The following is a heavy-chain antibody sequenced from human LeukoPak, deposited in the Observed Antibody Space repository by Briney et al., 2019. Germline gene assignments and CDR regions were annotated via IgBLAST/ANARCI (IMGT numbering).Heavy chain of an antibody. CDR3: ARDAAMVTVYFDY. J-gene: IGHJ4*02. D-gene: IGHD5-18*01. CDR1: GGTFSSYA. V-gene: IGHV1-69*04. CDR2: IIPILGIA. Sequence: GASVKVSCKASGGTFSSYAISWVRQAPGQGLEWMGRIIPILGIANYAQKFQGRVTITADKSTSTAYMELSSLRSEDTAVYYCARDAAMVTVYFDYWGQETLVTVSS.